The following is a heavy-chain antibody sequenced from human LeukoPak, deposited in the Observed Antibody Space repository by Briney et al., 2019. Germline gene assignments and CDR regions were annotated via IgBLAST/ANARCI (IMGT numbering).Heavy chain of an antibody. D-gene: IGHD3-22*01. J-gene: IGHJ3*02. Sequence: ASVKVSCKASGYTFTSYYMHWVRQAPGQGLEWMGIINPSGGSTSYAQKFQGRVTMTRDMSTSTVYMELSSLRSEDTAVYYCARDPPRFSSGDTDAFDIWGQGTMVTVSS. CDR1: GYTFTSYY. CDR3: ARDPPRFSSGDTDAFDI. V-gene: IGHV1-46*01. CDR2: INPSGGST.